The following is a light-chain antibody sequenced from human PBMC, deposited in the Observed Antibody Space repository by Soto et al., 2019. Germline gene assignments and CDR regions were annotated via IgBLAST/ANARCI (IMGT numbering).Light chain of an antibody. V-gene: IGLV1-40*01. J-gene: IGLJ1*01. CDR2: GNN. Sequence: QSVLTQPPSVSGAPGQRVTISCTGSSSNIGAGYDVHWYQQLPGTAPKLLIYGNNNRPSGVPDRFSGSKSGTSASLAITGLLAEDEADYYCQSYYSSLSGAYVFGTGTKLTVL. CDR3: QSYYSSLSGAYV. CDR1: SSNIGAGYD.